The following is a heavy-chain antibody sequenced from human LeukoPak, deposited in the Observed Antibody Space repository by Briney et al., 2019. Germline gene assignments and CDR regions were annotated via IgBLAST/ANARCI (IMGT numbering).Heavy chain of an antibody. J-gene: IGHJ5*02. CDR2: VSGSGGGT. CDR3: AKGAGGGQVDWFDP. Sequence: TGGSLRLSCAASGFTFSSYAMMWVRQAPGKSLEWVSTVSGSGGGTYYADSVKGRFTISRDNSKNTLYLQMNSLRGEDTAVYYCAKGAGGGQVDWFDPWGQGTLVTVSS. D-gene: IGHD2-15*01. V-gene: IGHV3-23*01. CDR1: GFTFSSYA.